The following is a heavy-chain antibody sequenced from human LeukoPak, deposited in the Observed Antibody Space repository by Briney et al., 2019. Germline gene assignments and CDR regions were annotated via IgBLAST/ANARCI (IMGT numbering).Heavy chain of an antibody. CDR2: INHSGST. CDR1: GGSFSGYY. J-gene: IGHJ4*02. V-gene: IGHV4-34*01. Sequence: PSETLSLTCAVYGGSFSGYYWSWIRLPPGKGLEWIGEINHSGSTNYNPSLKSRVTISVDTSKNQFSLKLSSVTAADTAVYYCARGKKPYGSGSYYFDCWGQGTLVTVSS. D-gene: IGHD3-10*01. CDR3: ARGKKPYGSGSYYFDC.